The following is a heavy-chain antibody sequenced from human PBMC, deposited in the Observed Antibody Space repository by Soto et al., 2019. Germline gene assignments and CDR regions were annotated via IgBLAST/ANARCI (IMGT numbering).Heavy chain of an antibody. V-gene: IGHV4-30-2*01. CDR3: ARVVGANWFDP. D-gene: IGHD1-26*01. J-gene: IGHJ5*02. CDR2: IYHSGST. CDR1: GGSISSGGYS. Sequence: KTSETLSLTCAVSGGSISSGGYSWSWIRQPPGKGLEWIGYIYHSGSTYYNPSLKSRVTISVDRSKNQFSLKLSSVTAADTAVYYCARVVGANWFDPWGQGTLVTVSS.